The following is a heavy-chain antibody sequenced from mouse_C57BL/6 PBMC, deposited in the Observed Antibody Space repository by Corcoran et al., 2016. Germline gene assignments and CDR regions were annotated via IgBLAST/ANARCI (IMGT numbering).Heavy chain of an antibody. Sequence: QVQLQQSGPELVKPGASVKISCKASGYSFTSYYIHWVKQRPGQGLEWIGWIYPGSGNTKYNEKFKGKATLTADTSSSTAYLQLSSLTSEDSAVYYCARGCSYYYFDYWGQGTTLTVSS. J-gene: IGHJ2*01. CDR1: GYSFTSYY. V-gene: IGHV1-66*01. D-gene: IGHD1-1*01. CDR3: ARGCSYYYFDY. CDR2: IYPGSGNT.